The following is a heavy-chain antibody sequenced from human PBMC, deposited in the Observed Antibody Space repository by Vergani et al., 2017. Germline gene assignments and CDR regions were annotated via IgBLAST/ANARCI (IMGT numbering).Heavy chain of an antibody. J-gene: IGHJ6*02. CDR3: ARGSAYLDYYYYGRDV. D-gene: IGHD2-15*01. CDR2: IDPSDSYT. CDR1: GYSFTSYW. Sequence: EVQLVQSGAEVKTPGESLRISCKGSGYSFTSYWISWVRQMPGKGLEWMGRIDPSDSYTNYSPSFQGHVTISADKSISTAYLQWSSLKASDTAMYYCARGSAYLDYYYYGRDVWGQGTTVTVSS. V-gene: IGHV5-10-1*01.